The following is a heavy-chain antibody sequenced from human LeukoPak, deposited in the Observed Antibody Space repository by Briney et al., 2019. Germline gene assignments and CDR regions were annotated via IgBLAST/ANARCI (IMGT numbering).Heavy chain of an antibody. CDR1: GYSLTSYW. CDR2: IYPGDSDT. V-gene: IGHV5-51*01. Sequence: GESLKISCKGSGYSLTSYWIGWVRQMPGKGLEWMGIIYPGDSDTRYSPSFQGQVTISADKSISTAYLQWSSLKASDTAMYYCARAEMATITAFDYWGQGTLVTVSS. J-gene: IGHJ4*02. CDR3: ARAEMATITAFDY. D-gene: IGHD5-24*01.